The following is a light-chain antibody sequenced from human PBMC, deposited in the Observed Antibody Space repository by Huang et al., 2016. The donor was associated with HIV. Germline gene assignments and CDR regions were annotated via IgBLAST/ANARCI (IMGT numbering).Light chain of an antibody. CDR1: QSVISSY. Sequence: EIVLTQSPVTLSLSPGDTATLSCRASQSVISSYLAWYQQKPGQTPRLLIDGASSRAAGIPDRFRGSGSGTEYTLTINNLEPEDFAVYFCQHYGRSPPFTFGPGTKVHIK. V-gene: IGKV3-20*01. CDR3: QHYGRSPPFT. CDR2: GAS. J-gene: IGKJ3*01.